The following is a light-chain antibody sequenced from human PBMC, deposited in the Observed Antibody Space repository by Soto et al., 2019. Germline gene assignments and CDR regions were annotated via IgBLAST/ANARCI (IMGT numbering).Light chain of an antibody. CDR3: QHYDTSPAFT. V-gene: IGKV3-20*01. CDR1: QSLSSRY. Sequence: EIVLTQSPGTLSLSPGERVTLSCRASQSLSSRYLAWYQQKPGQSPRLLIYGASSRATGIPDRLSGGGSGPDFTLTISRLEPEDFALYYCQHYDTSPAFTFGPGTKVEIK. CDR2: GAS. J-gene: IGKJ3*01.